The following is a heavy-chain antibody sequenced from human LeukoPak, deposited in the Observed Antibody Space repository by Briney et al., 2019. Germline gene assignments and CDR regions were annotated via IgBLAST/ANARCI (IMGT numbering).Heavy chain of an antibody. CDR2: VYYSRNT. Sequence: TSQTLSLTCTVSGGSISSGDYYWSWIRQPPGKGLEMIGYVYYSRNTYYNPSLKTRVTISVDTSKNQFSPKLSSVTAADTAVYYCARGITIFGVVIGRHYMDVWGKGTTVTVSS. J-gene: IGHJ6*03. D-gene: IGHD3-3*01. V-gene: IGHV4-30-4*08. CDR1: GGSISSGDYY. CDR3: ARGITIFGVVIGRHYMDV.